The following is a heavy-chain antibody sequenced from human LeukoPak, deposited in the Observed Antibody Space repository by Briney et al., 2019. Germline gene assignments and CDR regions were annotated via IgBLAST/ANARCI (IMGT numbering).Heavy chain of an antibody. Sequence: SETLSLTCTVSGGSISSHFWSWIRHPPGKGLEWIGNIYNSGTTNYNPSLESRVTISVDTSKNQLSLQLTSVTAADTAVYYCTKATQWLAFDYWGRGTLVTVSS. V-gene: IGHV4-59*11. D-gene: IGHD6-19*01. J-gene: IGHJ4*02. CDR3: TKATQWLAFDY. CDR1: GGSISSHF. CDR2: IYNSGTT.